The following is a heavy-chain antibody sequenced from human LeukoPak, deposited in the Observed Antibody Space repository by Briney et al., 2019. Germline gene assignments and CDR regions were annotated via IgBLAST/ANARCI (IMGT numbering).Heavy chain of an antibody. CDR1: GDSFSSHY. D-gene: IGHD4-17*01. J-gene: IGHJ3*02. Sequence: SETLSLTCAVSGDSFSSHYWTWIRQPPGRGLEWIGYISYIGTTNYNPSLKTRVTISIDTSKNQFSLKLSSVTTADTAVYYCARDLVTVTKGFDIWGLGTMVSVSS. CDR2: ISYIGTT. V-gene: IGHV4-59*11. CDR3: ARDLVTVTKGFDI.